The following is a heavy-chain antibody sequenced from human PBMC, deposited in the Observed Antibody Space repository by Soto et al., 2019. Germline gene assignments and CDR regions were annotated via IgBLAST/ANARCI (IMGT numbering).Heavy chain of an antibody. CDR2: ISAYNGNT. J-gene: IGHJ5*02. CDR1: GYTFTCYG. CDR3: ARSGYSGYDKNWFDP. V-gene: IGHV1-18*01. Sequence: GASVKVSCKASGYTFTCYGISWVRQAPGQGLEWMGWISAYNGNTNYAQKLQGRVTMTTDTSTSTAYMELRSLRSDDTAVYYCARSGYSGYDKNWFDPWGQGTLVTVSS. D-gene: IGHD5-12*01.